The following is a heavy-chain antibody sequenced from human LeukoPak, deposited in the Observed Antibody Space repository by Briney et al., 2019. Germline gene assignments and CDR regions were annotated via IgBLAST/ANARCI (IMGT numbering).Heavy chain of an antibody. CDR3: ARIGCSGGNCRAYSYSAMDV. D-gene: IGHD2-15*01. J-gene: IGHJ6*02. V-gene: IGHV3-33*01. Sequence: PGGSLRLSCAASGFTFTDYGMNWVRQAPGKGLEWVAVIWDDGSDKYYVDSVKGRFTISRDNSKYAMYLQMNSLRADDTAVYFCARIGCSGGNCRAYSYSAMDVWGQGTTVTVSS. CDR2: IWDDGSDK. CDR1: GFTFTDYG.